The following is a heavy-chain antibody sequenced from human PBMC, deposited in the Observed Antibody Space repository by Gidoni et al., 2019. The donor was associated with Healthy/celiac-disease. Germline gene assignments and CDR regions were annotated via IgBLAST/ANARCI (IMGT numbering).Heavy chain of an antibody. CDR2: ISGSGGST. V-gene: IGHV3-23*01. D-gene: IGHD6-6*01. J-gene: IGHJ6*02. CDR3: GSSSSHWVYYGMDV. Sequence: EVQLLESGGGLVQPGGSLRLSCAASGFTFSSYAMSWVRQAPGKGLEWVSAISGSGGSTYYADSVKGRFTISRDNSKNTLYLQMNSLRAEDTAVYYCGSSSSHWVYYGMDVWGQGTTVTVSS. CDR1: GFTFSSYA.